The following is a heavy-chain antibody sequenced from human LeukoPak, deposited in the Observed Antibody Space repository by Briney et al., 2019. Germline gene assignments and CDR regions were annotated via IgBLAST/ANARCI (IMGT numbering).Heavy chain of an antibody. V-gene: IGHV3-33*01. Sequence: GRSLRLSCAASGFTFSSYGMHWVRQAPGKGLEWVAVIWYDGSNKYYADSVKGRLTISRDNSKNTLYLQMNSLRAEDTAVYYCARYSSSSPYFDYWGQGTLVTVSS. CDR1: GFTFSSYG. CDR2: IWYDGSNK. J-gene: IGHJ4*02. D-gene: IGHD6-6*01. CDR3: ARYSSSSPYFDY.